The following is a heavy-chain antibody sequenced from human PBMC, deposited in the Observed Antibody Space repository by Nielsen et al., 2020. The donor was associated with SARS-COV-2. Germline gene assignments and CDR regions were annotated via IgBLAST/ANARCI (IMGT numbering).Heavy chain of an antibody. V-gene: IGHV3-15*01. CDR1: GFTLKNAW. J-gene: IGHJ4*02. CDR2: LKSNSAGGTT. D-gene: IGHD6-6*01. CDR3: TTDRTIAARPLFDY. Sequence: GGSLRLSFAASGFTLKNAWMGWVRQAPGKGLEWVGRLKSNSAGGTTDLAAPVKGRFSISRDGSKNTFYLHMSSLKTEDAAMYYCTTDRTIAARPLFDYWGQGTRVIVSS.